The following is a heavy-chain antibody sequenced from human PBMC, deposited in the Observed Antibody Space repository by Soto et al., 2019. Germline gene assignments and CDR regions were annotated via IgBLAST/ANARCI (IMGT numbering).Heavy chain of an antibody. CDR1: GGSISSSSYY. J-gene: IGHJ4*02. D-gene: IGHD2-2*01. CDR3: ARRLPSNPVDY. CDR2: IYYSGST. V-gene: IGHV4-39*01. Sequence: QLQLQESGPGLVKPSETLSLTCTVSGGSISSSSYYWGWIRQPPGKGLEWIGSIYYSGSTYYNPSLKSRVTISVDTSKNQFSLKLSSVTAADTAVYYCARRLPSNPVDYWGQGTLVTVSS.